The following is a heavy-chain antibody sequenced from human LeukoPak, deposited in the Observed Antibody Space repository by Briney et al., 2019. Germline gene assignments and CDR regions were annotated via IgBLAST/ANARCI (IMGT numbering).Heavy chain of an antibody. CDR3: ASDSKWELEPDVFDI. V-gene: IGHV3-21*01. D-gene: IGHD1-26*01. CDR2: ISSSSSYI. CDR1: GFTFISYS. J-gene: IGHJ3*02. Sequence: GGSLRLSCAASGFTFISYSVHWVRQAPGTGLEWVSSISSSSSYIYYADSVKGRFTISIDNAKNSLYLQMNSLRAEDTAVYYCASDSKWELEPDVFDIWGQGTMVTVSS.